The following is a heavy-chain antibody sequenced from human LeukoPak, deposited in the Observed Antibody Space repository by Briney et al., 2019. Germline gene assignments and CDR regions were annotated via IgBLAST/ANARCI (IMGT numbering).Heavy chain of an antibody. CDR1: GGSISSYY. CDR3: ARLRIAVAGPPYGMDV. J-gene: IGHJ6*02. CDR2: IYYSGST. D-gene: IGHD6-19*01. V-gene: IGHV4-59*08. Sequence: SETLSLTCTVSGGSISSYYWSWIRQPPGKGLEWIGYIYYSGSTNYNPSLKSRVTISVDTSKNQFSLKLSSVTAADTAVYYCARLRIAVAGPPYGMDVWGQGTTVTVSS.